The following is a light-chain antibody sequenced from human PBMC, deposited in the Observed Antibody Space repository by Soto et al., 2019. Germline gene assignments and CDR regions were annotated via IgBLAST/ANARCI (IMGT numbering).Light chain of an antibody. J-gene: IGLJ1*01. V-gene: IGLV2-14*01. Sequence: QSALTQPASVSGSPGQSITISCTGTSSDVGGYNYVSWYQQHPGKATKLMIYDVSSRPSGVSDLFSGSKSGNTASLTISGLQAEDEADYYCSSYTSSSTYVFGTGTKLTVL. CDR2: DVS. CDR3: SSYTSSSTYV. CDR1: SSDVGGYNY.